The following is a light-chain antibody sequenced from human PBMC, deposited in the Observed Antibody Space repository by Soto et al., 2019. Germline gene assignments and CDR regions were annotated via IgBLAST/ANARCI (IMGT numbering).Light chain of an antibody. CDR1: QSVSSN. CDR2: GAS. Sequence: EIVMTQSPATLSVSPGERATLSCRVSQSVSSNLAWYQQKPGQAPRLLIYGASTRATGIPARFSGSGSGTVFTLNIISRQSEDVEVYYCQQYNTWPPWTFGQGTKVEIK. CDR3: QQYNTWPPWT. J-gene: IGKJ1*01. V-gene: IGKV3-15*01.